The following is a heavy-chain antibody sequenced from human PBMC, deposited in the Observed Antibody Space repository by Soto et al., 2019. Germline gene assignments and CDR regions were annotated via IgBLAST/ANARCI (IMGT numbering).Heavy chain of an antibody. Sequence: SETLSLTCNMSGDSYSISTYSWSWIRQPPGKALQWIGFIYQSGVTSYNPSLASRVSISLDRSSNQCSLKLKSVTAADTAVYFCAGMPYTSGLRFDPWGPGTLVTVSS. CDR2: IYQSGVT. CDR3: AGMPYTSGLRFDP. D-gene: IGHD6-19*01. V-gene: IGHV4-30-2*01. J-gene: IGHJ5*02. CDR1: GDSYSISTYS.